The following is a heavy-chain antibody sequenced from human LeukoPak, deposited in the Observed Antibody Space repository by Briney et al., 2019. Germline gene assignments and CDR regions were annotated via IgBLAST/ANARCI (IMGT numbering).Heavy chain of an antibody. CDR1: GFTFSSYS. J-gene: IGHJ5*02. CDR2: ISGSSSYI. V-gene: IGHV3-21*01. Sequence: GGSLRLSCAASGFTFSSYSMNWVRQAPGKGLEWVSSISGSSSYIYYADSVKGRFTISRDNAKNSLYLQMNSLRAEDTAVYYCARDAYSSGWYPNWFDPWGQGTLVTVSS. CDR3: ARDAYSSGWYPNWFDP. D-gene: IGHD6-19*01.